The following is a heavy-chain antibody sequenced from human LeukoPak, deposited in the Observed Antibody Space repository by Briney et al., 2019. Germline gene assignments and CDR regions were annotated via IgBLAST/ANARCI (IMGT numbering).Heavy chain of an antibody. J-gene: IGHJ4*02. CDR1: GGSISSYY. Sequence: SETLSLTCTVSGGSISSYYWSWIRQPPGKGLEWIGYIYYSGSTNYNPSLQSRVTISVDTSKNQFSLKLSSVTAADTAVYYCARHRWTGTFNFDYWGQGTLVTVSS. V-gene: IGHV4-59*01. D-gene: IGHD1-1*01. CDR2: IYYSGST. CDR3: ARHRWTGTFNFDY.